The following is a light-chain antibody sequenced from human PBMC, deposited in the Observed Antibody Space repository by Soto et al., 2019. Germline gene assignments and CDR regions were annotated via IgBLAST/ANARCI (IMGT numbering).Light chain of an antibody. CDR2: EVS. J-gene: IGLJ2*01. V-gene: IGLV2-23*02. CDR3: CSYAGSSTVV. CDR1: SSDVGSYNL. Sequence: QSALTQPASVSGSPGQSITISCTGTSSDVGSYNLVSWYQQHPGKAPKLMIYEVSKRPSGVSNRFSGSKSGNTASLTISGIQAEDEADYYCCSYAGSSTVVFGGGTKLTV.